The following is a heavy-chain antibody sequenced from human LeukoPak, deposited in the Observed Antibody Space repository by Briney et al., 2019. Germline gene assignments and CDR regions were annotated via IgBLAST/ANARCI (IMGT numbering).Heavy chain of an antibody. CDR2: IYHSGST. Sequence: SETLSLTCTVSGYSISSGYYRGWIRQPPGKGLEWIGSIYHSGSTYYNPSLKSRVTISVDTSKNQFSLKLSSVTAADTAVYYCAREVGVLIWFGEPPYSDIWRQGTMVTVSS. D-gene: IGHD3-10*01. J-gene: IGHJ3*02. CDR3: AREVGVLIWFGEPPYSDI. CDR1: GYSISSGYY. V-gene: IGHV4-38-2*02.